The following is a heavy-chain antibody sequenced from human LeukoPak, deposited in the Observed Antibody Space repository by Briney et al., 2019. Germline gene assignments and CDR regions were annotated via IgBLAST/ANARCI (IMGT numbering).Heavy chain of an antibody. Sequence: SETLSLTCTVHGGSVRPYFWNWIRQSPGKGLEWLAFIDYSGSTSYNPSLNSRATLSTDTSKSQFSLRLSSVTAAVTAVYFCSRGSGTTGTIYMDVWDEGSTVTVSS. V-gene: IGHV4-59*02. D-gene: IGHD1-1*01. J-gene: IGHJ6*03. CDR2: IDYSGST. CDR3: SRGSGTTGTIYMDV. CDR1: GGSVRPYF.